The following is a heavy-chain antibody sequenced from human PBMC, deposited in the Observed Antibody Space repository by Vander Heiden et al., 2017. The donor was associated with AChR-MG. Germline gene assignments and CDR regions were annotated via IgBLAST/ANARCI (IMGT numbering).Heavy chain of an antibody. CDR1: GVTFDDYA. Sequence: EVQLVESGGGLVQPGRSLRLSCAASGVTFDDYAMHWVRQAPGKGLEWVSGISWNSGSIGYADSVKGRFTISRDNAKNSLYLQMNSLRAEDTALYYCAKAGDSSSWYGNWFDPWGQGTLVTVSS. CDR2: ISWNSGSI. D-gene: IGHD6-13*01. J-gene: IGHJ5*02. CDR3: AKAGDSSSWYGNWFDP. V-gene: IGHV3-9*01.